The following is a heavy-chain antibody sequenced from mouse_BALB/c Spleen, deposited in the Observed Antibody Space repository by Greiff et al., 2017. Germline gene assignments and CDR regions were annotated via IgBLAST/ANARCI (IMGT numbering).Heavy chain of an antibody. CDR2: IRLKSNNYAT. CDR3: TSYRYDNAMDY. V-gene: IGHV6-6*02. J-gene: IGHJ4*01. Sequence: EVQLVESGGGLVQPGGSMKLSCVASGFTFSNYWMNWVRQSPEKGLEWVAEIRLKSNNYATHYAESVKGRFTISRDDSKSSVYLQMNNLRAEDTGIYYCTSYRYDNAMDYWGQGTSVTVSS. D-gene: IGHD2-14*01. CDR1: GFTFSNYW.